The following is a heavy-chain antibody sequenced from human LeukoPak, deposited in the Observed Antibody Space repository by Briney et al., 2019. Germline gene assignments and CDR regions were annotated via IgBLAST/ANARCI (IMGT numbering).Heavy chain of an antibody. D-gene: IGHD2-2*01. CDR3: AREVPAAIKPPYYYYMDV. CDR1: GGSVRSYY. Sequence: SETLSLTCSVSGGSVRSYYWSWIRQPAGKGLEWIGRFYTSGSTNYNPSLKSRGTMSVDTSENQFSLKLNSVTAADTAVYYCAREVPAAIKPPYYYYMDVWGKGTTVTVSS. J-gene: IGHJ6*03. V-gene: IGHV4-4*07. CDR2: FYTSGST.